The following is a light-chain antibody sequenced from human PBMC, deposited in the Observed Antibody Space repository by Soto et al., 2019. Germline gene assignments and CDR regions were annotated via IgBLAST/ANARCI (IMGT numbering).Light chain of an antibody. Sequence: QSALTHPVSVSGSPGQSITISCTPTSSDVGGYNYVSWSQQHPGKAPQLMIYEVSTRPSAVSNRFSGSKSGNTASLTISGLQAEDEAEYYCSSYTSSSTYVFGTGTKVTVL. CDR1: SSDVGGYNY. J-gene: IGLJ1*01. CDR2: EVS. CDR3: SSYTSSSTYV. V-gene: IGLV2-14*01.